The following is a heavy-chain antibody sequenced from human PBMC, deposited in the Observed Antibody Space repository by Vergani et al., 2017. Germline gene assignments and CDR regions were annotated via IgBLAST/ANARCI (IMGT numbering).Heavy chain of an antibody. Sequence: EVQLLESGGGLVQPGGSLRLSCAASGFTFSSYSMNWVRQAPGKGLEWVSSISSSSSYIYYADSVKGRFTISRDNAKNSLYLQMNSLRAEDTAVYYCAKGAQLWLLSYYMDVWGKGTTVTVSS. V-gene: IGHV3-21*01. CDR1: GFTFSSYS. CDR2: ISSSSSYI. CDR3: AKGAQLWLLSYYMDV. D-gene: IGHD5-18*01. J-gene: IGHJ6*03.